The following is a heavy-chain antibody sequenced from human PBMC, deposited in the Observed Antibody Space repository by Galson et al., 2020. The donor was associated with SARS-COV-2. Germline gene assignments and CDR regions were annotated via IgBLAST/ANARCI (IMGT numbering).Heavy chain of an antibody. CDR2: ISGSGGNT. J-gene: IGHJ4*02. CDR3: AKVYDVTMVVAAAFDY. D-gene: IGHD3-22*01. Sequence: GGSLRLSCAASGFTFSSYGMNWVRQAPGKGLEWVAAISGSGGNTHYADSVKGRFTISRDNPKNTLYLQMNSLRAEDTALYYCAKVYDVTMVVAAAFDYWGQGTLLTVSS. V-gene: IGHV3-23*01. CDR1: GFTFSSYG.